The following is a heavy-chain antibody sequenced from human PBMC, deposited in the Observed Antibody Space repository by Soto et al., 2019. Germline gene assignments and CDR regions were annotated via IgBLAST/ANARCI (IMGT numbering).Heavy chain of an antibody. V-gene: IGHV1-69*01. Sequence: QVQLVQSGAELRKPGSSVKVSCKASGGTFSDYTINWVRQAPGQRLEWMGGIIPIFDTANYAEKFQGRVTITADESTSTSYMEVSSLRSEDTAVYYCARNGPLTGTGYSYDIDAWGQGTMVTVSS. J-gene: IGHJ6*02. CDR1: GGTFSDYT. D-gene: IGHD2-8*01. CDR3: ARNGPLTGTGYSYDIDA. CDR2: IIPIFDTA.